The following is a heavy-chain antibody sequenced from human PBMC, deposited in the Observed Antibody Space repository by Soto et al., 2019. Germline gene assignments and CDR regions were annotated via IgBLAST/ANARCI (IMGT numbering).Heavy chain of an antibody. J-gene: IGHJ4*02. Sequence: QVQLVQSGAEVKEPGSSVKVSCKASGGSFRNYAISWVRQAPGQGLEWMGGIIPIFGTANYAQKFQGRVTITADESTSTVYMELSNLRSEDTAVYYCARERGSGQWLVSYNYWGQGTLLTVSS. CDR2: IIPIFGTA. D-gene: IGHD6-19*01. CDR3: ARERGSGQWLVSYNY. CDR1: GGSFRNYA. V-gene: IGHV1-69*01.